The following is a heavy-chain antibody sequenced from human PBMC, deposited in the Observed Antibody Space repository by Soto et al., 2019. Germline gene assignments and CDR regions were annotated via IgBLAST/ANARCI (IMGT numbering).Heavy chain of an antibody. V-gene: IGHV5-51*01. CDR1: GYSFPSYW. Sequence: GESLKISCKGSGYSFPSYWIAWVRQMPGKGLECMGILNPGDSDTRYSPSFQGHVTISADNSISTAYLQWSSLKASDTAMYYCARLGPAGGDYFDYWGQGTLVTVSS. CDR2: LNPGDSDT. D-gene: IGHD6-13*01. CDR3: ARLGPAGGDYFDY. J-gene: IGHJ4*02.